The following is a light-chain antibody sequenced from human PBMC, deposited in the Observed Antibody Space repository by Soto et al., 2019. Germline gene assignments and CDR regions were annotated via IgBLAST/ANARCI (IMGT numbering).Light chain of an antibody. V-gene: IGKV3-15*01. J-gene: IGKJ4*01. CDR2: GAS. CDR3: QQYNNWPPLT. CDR1: QSVSSN. Sequence: EIVMTQSPATLSVSPGERVTLSRRASQSVSSNLAWYQQKPGQTPRLLIYGASTRATGIPARFSGSGSETEFTLTLSSLQSEDFAVYYCQQYNNWPPLTFGGGTKVEIK.